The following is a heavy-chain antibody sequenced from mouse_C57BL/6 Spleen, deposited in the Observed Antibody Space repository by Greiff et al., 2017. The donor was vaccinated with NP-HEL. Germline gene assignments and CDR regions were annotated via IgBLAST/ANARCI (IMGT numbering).Heavy chain of an antibody. D-gene: IGHD2-2*01. J-gene: IGHJ4*01. CDR1: GYTFTSYW. CDR3: AREGDGYDVAMDY. V-gene: IGHV1-64*01. Sequence: QVQLKQSGAELVKPGASVKLSCKASGYTFTSYWMHWVKQRPGQGLEWIGMIHPNSGSTNYNEKFKSKATLTVDKSSSTAYMQLSSLTSEDSAVYYCAREGDGYDVAMDYWGQGTSVTVSS. CDR2: IHPNSGST.